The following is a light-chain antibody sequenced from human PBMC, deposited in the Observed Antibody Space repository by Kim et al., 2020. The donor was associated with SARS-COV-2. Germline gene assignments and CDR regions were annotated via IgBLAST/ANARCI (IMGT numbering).Light chain of an antibody. Sequence: ASVGDRLTITCRASRGIVNYLAWYQQTPGKVPKLLVFAASNLQSGVPSRFSGSGSGTEFTLTISSLQPEDFGTYYCQKYDSAPWTFGQGTKVDIK. J-gene: IGKJ1*01. V-gene: IGKV1-27*01. CDR1: RGIVNY. CDR2: AAS. CDR3: QKYDSAPWT.